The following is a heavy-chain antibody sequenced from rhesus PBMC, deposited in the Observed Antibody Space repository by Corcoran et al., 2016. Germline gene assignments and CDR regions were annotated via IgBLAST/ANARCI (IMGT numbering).Heavy chain of an antibody. D-gene: IGHD6S26*01. CDR2: IYGSGIST. V-gene: IGHV4-169*01. CDR1: GGSIRSSY. Sequence: QLQLQESGPGLVKPSETLSVTCAVSGGSIRSSYWRWIRQGPGKGLAWFWTIYGSGISTNHNPSLKSPVTLSVETSKNQLYLKLSSVTAADTAVYYCASGLFQRLVEDVWGPGVLVTVSS. CDR3: ASGLFQRLVEDV. J-gene: IGHJ5-1*01.